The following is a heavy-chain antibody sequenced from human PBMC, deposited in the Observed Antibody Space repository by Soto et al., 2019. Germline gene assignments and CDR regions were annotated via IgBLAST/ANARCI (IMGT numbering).Heavy chain of an antibody. CDR3: ARIKVVPAATILADY. CDR1: GGSISSSNW. J-gene: IGHJ4*02. V-gene: IGHV4-4*02. Sequence: QVQLQESGPGLVKPSGTLSLTCAVSGGSISSSNWWSWVRQPPGKGLEWIGEIYHSGSTNYNPSPKSRVTISVDKSKNQFSLKLSSVTAADTAVYYCARIKVVPAATILADYWGQGTLVTVSS. D-gene: IGHD2-2*01. CDR2: IYHSGST.